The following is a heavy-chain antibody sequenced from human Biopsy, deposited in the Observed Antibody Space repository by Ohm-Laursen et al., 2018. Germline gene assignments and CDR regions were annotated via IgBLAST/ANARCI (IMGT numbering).Heavy chain of an antibody. CDR3: AKDRDLNLLAWFDP. J-gene: IGHJ5*01. V-gene: IGHV3-33*04. D-gene: IGHD2-8*02. Sequence: SLRLSCAASGFTFGHYAMHWVRQAPGKGLEWISLIWYDGTNEDHADSVKGRFTISRDNSKNTLFLQLSSLRAEDTAVYHCAKDRDLNLLAWFDPWGQGTLVTVSS. CDR1: GFTFGHYA. CDR2: IWYDGTNE.